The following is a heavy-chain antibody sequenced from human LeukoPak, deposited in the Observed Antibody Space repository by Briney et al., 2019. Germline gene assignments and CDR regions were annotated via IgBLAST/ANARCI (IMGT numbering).Heavy chain of an antibody. D-gene: IGHD1-7*01. CDR3: ARNYFGDY. CDR2: AGESGSCK. J-gene: IGHJ4*02. Sequence: PGGSLRLSCAASGFTFSSYWMSWVRQAPGKGLEWVALAGESGSCKKYADSVRGRFTISRDNADNSIFLEMHSLRVEDTAVYYCARNYFGDYWGQGTLVTVSS. CDR1: GFTFSSYW. V-gene: IGHV3-21*01.